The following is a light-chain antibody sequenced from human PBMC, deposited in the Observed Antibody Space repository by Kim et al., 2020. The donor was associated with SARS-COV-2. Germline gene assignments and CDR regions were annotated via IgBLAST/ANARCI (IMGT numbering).Light chain of an antibody. Sequence: PGQTARIACSGAVLAKKYARWVQQKPGQAPVLVIYKDRGRPSGIPGRFSGSSSGTTVTLTISGAQVEDEADYYCYSAADNNLRVFGGGTQLTVL. CDR1: VLAKKY. CDR3: YSAADNNLRV. V-gene: IGLV3-27*01. CDR2: KDR. J-gene: IGLJ3*02.